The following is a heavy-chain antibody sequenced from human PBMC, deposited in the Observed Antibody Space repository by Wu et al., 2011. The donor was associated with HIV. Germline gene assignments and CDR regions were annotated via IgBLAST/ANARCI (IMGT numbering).Heavy chain of an antibody. CDR3: ARDTQGDIVEVPAAKGTYYYGMDV. CDR2: IIPIFGTA. V-gene: IGHV1-69*06. CDR1: GATFSSYA. J-gene: IGHJ6*02. Sequence: QVQLVQSGAEVKKPGSSVKVSCKASGATFSSYAISWVRQAPGQGLEWMGRIIPIFGTANYAQKFQGRVTITADKSTSTAYMELSSLRSEDTAVYYCARDTQGDIVEVPAAKGTYYYGMDVWGQGTTVTVSS. D-gene: IGHD2-2*01.